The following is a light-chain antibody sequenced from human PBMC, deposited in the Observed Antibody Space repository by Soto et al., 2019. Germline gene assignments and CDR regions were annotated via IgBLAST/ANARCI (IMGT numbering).Light chain of an antibody. CDR2: TAS. Sequence: DIQMTQSPSSVSASVGDRVTITCRASQGVSTWLAWYQQKPGKAPNLLIYTASSLQSGVPSRFSGNGSGTDFPLTVSSLQPEDFATYYCQQTTTFPLTFGGGTKVEI. CDR1: QGVSTW. V-gene: IGKV1D-12*01. J-gene: IGKJ4*01. CDR3: QQTTTFPLT.